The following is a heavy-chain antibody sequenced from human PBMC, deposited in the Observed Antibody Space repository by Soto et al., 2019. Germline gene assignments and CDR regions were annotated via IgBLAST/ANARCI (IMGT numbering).Heavy chain of an antibody. CDR3: ARDKGSGPPRAAAFDI. Sequence: QVQLVQSGAEVKKPGASVKVSCKASGYTFTTYAIHWVRQAPGQRLEWMGWINAGNGDTRYSQKFKGRVTITGDTSASTGYMELSSLTSEDTAVYYCARDKGSGPPRAAAFDIWGQGTMVTVSS. V-gene: IGHV1-3*01. CDR1: GYTFTTYA. J-gene: IGHJ3*02. D-gene: IGHD6-25*01. CDR2: INAGNGDT.